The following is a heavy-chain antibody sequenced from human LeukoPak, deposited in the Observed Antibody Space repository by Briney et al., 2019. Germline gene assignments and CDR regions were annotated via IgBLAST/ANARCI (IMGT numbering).Heavy chain of an antibody. CDR1: GFTFSSYA. J-gene: IGHJ6*02. V-gene: IGHV3-30*04. CDR3: ARYDSSGYAYYYYYGMDV. D-gene: IGHD3-22*01. CDR2: ISYDGSNK. Sequence: GGSLRLSCAASGFTFSSYAMHWVRQAPGKELEWVAVISYDGSNKYYADSVKGRFTISRDNSKNTLYLQMNSLRAEDTAVYYCARYDSSGYAYYYYYGMDVWGQGTTVTVSS.